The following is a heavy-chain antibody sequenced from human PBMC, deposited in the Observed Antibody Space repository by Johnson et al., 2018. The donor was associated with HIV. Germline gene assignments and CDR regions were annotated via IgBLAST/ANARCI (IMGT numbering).Heavy chain of an antibody. D-gene: IGHD3-9*01. CDR2: IYSGGST. CDR3: AREKGYFDWQVPDASDI. V-gene: IGHV3-53*01. J-gene: IGHJ3*02. Sequence: VQLVESGGGLIQSGGSLRLSCAASGFTVYSNYMNWVRQAPGKGLEWVAVIYSGGSTYYADSVKGRFTISRDNSKNSLYLQMNSLKAEDTAVYYCAREKGYFDWQVPDASDIWGQGTMVTVSS. CDR1: GFTVYSNY.